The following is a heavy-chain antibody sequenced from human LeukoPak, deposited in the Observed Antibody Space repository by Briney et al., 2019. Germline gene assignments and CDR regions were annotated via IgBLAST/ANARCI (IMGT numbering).Heavy chain of an antibody. V-gene: IGHV3-23*01. CDR2: ISGSGGSP. CDR3: AKDYGDSSFDP. CDR1: GFTFSSYA. J-gene: IGHJ5*02. D-gene: IGHD4-17*01. Sequence: GGSLRLSCAASGFTFSSYAMSWVRQAPGKGLEWVSAISGSGGSPPYADSVKGRFTISRDNSKNTLYLQMNSLRAEDTAVYYCAKDYGDSSFDPWGQGTLVTVSS.